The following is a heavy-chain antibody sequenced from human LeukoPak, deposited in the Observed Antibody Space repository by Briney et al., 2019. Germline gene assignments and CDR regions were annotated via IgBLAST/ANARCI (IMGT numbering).Heavy chain of an antibody. CDR1: GGSISSSSYY. V-gene: IGHV4-61*01. CDR2: IYYSGST. CDR3: AGIVGASSSFDY. Sequence: SETLSLTCTVSGGSISSSSYYWSWIRQPPGKGLEWIGYIYYSGSTNYNPSLKSRVTISVDTSKNQFSLKLSSVTAADTAVYYCAGIVGASSSFDYWGQGTLVTVSS. D-gene: IGHD1-26*01. J-gene: IGHJ4*02.